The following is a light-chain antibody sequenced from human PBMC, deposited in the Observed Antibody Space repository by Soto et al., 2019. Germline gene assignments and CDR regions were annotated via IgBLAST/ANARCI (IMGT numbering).Light chain of an antibody. CDR2: KAS. J-gene: IGKJ1*01. CDR3: QQYNNWPPWT. V-gene: IGKV1-5*03. CDR1: QTISSW. Sequence: EIQMTQSPSTLSGSVGDTVTITCRASQTISSWLAWYQQKPGKAPKLLIYKASTLKSGVPSRFSGSGSGTEFTLTISSLQSEDFAVYYCQQYNNWPPWTFGQGTKVDIK.